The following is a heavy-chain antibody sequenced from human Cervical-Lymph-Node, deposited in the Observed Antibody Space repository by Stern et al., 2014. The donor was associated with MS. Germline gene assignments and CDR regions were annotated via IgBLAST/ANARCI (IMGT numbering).Heavy chain of an antibody. J-gene: IGHJ6*02. Sequence: QVQLVQSGGGVVQPGTSLRLSCTGSRFTFRSYGIHWVRQAPGKGLEWVSVTSYDGGNRQYADSVKGRFTISRDNSKNTVYLHLNSLRPEDTGVYHCAKDRRGGYNYLYGIDVWGQGTTVTVS. D-gene: IGHD5-18*01. CDR3: AKDRRGGYNYLYGIDV. V-gene: IGHV3-30*18. CDR1: RFTFRSYG. CDR2: TSYDGGNR.